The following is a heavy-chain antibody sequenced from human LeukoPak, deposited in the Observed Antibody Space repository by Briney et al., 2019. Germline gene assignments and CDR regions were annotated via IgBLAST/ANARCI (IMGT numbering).Heavy chain of an antibody. CDR1: GFTFSTYT. CDR2: ISSSSSII. D-gene: IGHD3-22*01. V-gene: IGHV3-48*01. Sequence: GGSLRLSCAASGFTFSTYTMNWVRQAPGKGLEWVSYISSSSSIIYYADSVKGRFTISRDNAKNSLYLQMNSLRAEDTAMYYCARASSSGYRGADFWGQGTLVTVSS. CDR3: ARASSSGYRGADF. J-gene: IGHJ4*02.